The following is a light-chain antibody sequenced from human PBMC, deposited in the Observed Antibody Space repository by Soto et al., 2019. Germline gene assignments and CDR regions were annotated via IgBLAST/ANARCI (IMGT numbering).Light chain of an antibody. J-gene: IGKJ2*01. CDR1: QGISSW. CDR2: KAS. Sequence: DIQMTQSPSTLSASVGDRVTITCRSSQGISSWLAWYQQKPGKAPKLLIYKASNLESGVPSRFSGCGSGTEFTLTISSLQPDDSATYYCQQYSTLYTFGQGTKLEI. CDR3: QQYSTLYT. V-gene: IGKV1-5*03.